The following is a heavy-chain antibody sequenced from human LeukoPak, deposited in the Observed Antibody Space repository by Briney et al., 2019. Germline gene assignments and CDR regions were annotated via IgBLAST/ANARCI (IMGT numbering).Heavy chain of an antibody. CDR1: GYTFTSYA. Sequence: SVKVSCKASGYTFTSYAISWVRQAPGQGLEWMGGIIPIFGTANYAQKFQGRVTITADESTSTAYMELSSLRSEDTAVYYCARAFEHYYDSSGYSSYYFDYWGQGTLVTVSS. CDR3: ARAFEHYYDSSGYSSYYFDY. CDR2: IIPIFGTA. V-gene: IGHV1-69*13. D-gene: IGHD3-22*01. J-gene: IGHJ4*02.